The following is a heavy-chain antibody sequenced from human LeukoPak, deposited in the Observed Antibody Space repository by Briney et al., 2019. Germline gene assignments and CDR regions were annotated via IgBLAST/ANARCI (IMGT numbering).Heavy chain of an antibody. D-gene: IGHD3-16*01. CDR3: VRDGIGGSTTLDS. Sequence: PGGSLRLSCAASGFSFGGYGMHWVRQTPGKGLNWWSFVRYDGSKTYYGDSVKGRFTISRDNSNNTVYLQMNRLRPDDTAVYYCVRDGIGGSTTLDSWGQGTLVTVSS. CDR1: GFSFGGYG. CDR2: VRYDGSKT. J-gene: IGHJ5*01. V-gene: IGHV3-30*02.